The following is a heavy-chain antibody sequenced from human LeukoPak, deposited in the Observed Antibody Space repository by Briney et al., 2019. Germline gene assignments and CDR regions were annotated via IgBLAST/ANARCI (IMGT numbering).Heavy chain of an antibody. V-gene: IGHV1-3*01. CDR3: ARDYDFWSGYYTGIFDY. D-gene: IGHD3-3*01. CDR1: GYTFTIYG. CDR2: MNGGNGNA. J-gene: IGHJ4*02. Sequence: ASVKVSCTTSGYTFTIYGMHWVRQAPGRRLDWMAWMNGGNGNAKYSQNFQGRVTIIRDTSASTAYMELSSLRSEDTAVYYCARDYDFWSGYYTGIFDYWGQGTLVTVSS.